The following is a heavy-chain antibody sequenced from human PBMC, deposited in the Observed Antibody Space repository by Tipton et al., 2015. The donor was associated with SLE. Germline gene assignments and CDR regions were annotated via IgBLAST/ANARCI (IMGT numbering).Heavy chain of an antibody. CDR2: IYYSGST. J-gene: IGHJ4*02. V-gene: IGHV4-59*01. CDR1: GGSISSYY. CDR3: ARVGSGVDY. D-gene: IGHD3-10*01. Sequence: LRLSCTVSGGSISSYYWSWIRQPPGKGLEWIGYIYYSGSTNYNPSLKSRVTISVDTSKNQFSLKLSSLTAADTSVYHCARVGSGVDYLDQGTLVTVSS.